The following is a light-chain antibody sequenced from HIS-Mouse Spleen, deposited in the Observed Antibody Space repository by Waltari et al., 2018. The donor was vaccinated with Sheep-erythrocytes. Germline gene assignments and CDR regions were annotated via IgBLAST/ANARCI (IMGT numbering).Light chain of an antibody. J-gene: IGLJ2*01. Sequence: QSALTQPRSVSGSPGQSATTPCTGTSSDVGGYNYVSWYQQHPGKAPKLMIYEGSKRPSGVSNRFSGSKSGNTASLTISGLQAEDEADYYCCSYAGSYTVVFGGGTKLTVL. CDR3: CSYAGSYTVV. CDR1: SSDVGGYNY. V-gene: IGLV2-11*01. CDR2: EGS.